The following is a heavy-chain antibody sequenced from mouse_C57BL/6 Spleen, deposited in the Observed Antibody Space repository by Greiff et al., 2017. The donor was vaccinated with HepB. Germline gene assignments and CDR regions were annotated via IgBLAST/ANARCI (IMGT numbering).Heavy chain of an antibody. D-gene: IGHD1-1*01. V-gene: IGHV1-19*01. J-gene: IGHJ2*01. CDR2: INPYNGGT. CDR1: GYTFTDYY. CDR3: ARKTTVVASFDY. Sequence: EVQLQQSGPVLVKPGASVKMSCKASGYTFTDYYMNWVKQSHGKSLEWIGVINPYNGGTSYNQKFKGKATLTVDKSSSTAYMELNSLTSEDSAVYYCARKTTVVASFDYWGQGTTLTVSS.